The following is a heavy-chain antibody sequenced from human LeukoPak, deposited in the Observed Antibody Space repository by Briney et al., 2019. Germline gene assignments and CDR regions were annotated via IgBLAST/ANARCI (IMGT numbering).Heavy chain of an antibody. CDR2: ISSSSSYI. V-gene: IGHV3-21*01. Sequence: GGSLRLSCAASGFTFSSYSMNWVRQAPGKGLEWVSSISSSSSYIYYADSVKGRFTISRDNAKNSLYLQMNSLRAEDTAVYYCARDSGAYDFWSGYYPSYTGALDYWGQGTLVTVSS. CDR3: ARDSGAYDFWSGYYPSYTGALDY. CDR1: GFTFSSYS. D-gene: IGHD3-3*01. J-gene: IGHJ4*02.